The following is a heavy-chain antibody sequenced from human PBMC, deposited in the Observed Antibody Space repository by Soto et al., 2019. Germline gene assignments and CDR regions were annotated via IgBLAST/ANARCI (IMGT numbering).Heavy chain of an antibody. V-gene: IGHV1-69*01. Sequence: QVQLVQSGAEVKKPGSSVKVSCKASGGTFSSYAIIWVRQAPGQWLEWMGGIIPIFGTANYAQKFQVRVTITADESTSTAYMERSSLRYEDTAVSYCARRDHIAESAPYYYCTDVWGQVTTVTVSS. CDR2: IIPIFGTA. J-gene: IGHJ6*02. CDR3: ARRDHIAESAPYYYCTDV. CDR1: GGTFSSYA. D-gene: IGHD6-13*01.